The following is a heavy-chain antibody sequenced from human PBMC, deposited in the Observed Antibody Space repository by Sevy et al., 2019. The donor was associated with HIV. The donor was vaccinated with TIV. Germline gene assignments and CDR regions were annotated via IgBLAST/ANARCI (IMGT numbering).Heavy chain of an antibody. Sequence: GGSLRLSCAVSGFTFNNAWMNWVRQAPGTGLQWVGLIKSKIDGETTDYAAPVKGRFTISRDDSKNTLFLQMNSLKIEDTGVYYCAAVPGYYDSAPFDYWGPGTLVTVSS. CDR3: AAVPGYYDSAPFDY. J-gene: IGHJ4*02. CDR1: GFTFNNAW. V-gene: IGHV3-15*01. CDR2: IKSKIDGETT. D-gene: IGHD3-22*01.